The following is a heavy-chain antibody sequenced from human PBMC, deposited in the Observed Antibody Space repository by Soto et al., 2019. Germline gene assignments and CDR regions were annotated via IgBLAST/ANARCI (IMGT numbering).Heavy chain of an antibody. CDR1: GGSISDDY. D-gene: IGHD3-22*01. CDR2: MYKGGSI. J-gene: IGHJ5*02. Sequence: SETLSLTCRVSGGSISDDYWSWIRQPPGKRLEWIGYMYKGGSINYNPSLKSRVTFSVDTSKNQFSLKLSSVTAADTAVYYCARSYYDRSGYAVDPWGQGTLVTVS. CDR3: ARSYYDRSGYAVDP. V-gene: IGHV4-4*09.